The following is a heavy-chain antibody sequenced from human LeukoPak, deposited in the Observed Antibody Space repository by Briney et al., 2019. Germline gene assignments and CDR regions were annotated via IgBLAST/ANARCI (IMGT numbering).Heavy chain of an antibody. D-gene: IGHD4-17*01. CDR1: GGSISSGGYY. V-gene: IGHV4-31*03. Sequence: SQTLSLTCTVSGGSISSGGYYWSWIRQHPGKGLEWIGYIYYSGSTYYNPSLRSRVTISVDTSKNQFSLKLSSVTAADTAVYYCARDSYGDYAFDYWGQGTLVTLSS. J-gene: IGHJ4*02. CDR3: ARDSYGDYAFDY. CDR2: IYYSGST.